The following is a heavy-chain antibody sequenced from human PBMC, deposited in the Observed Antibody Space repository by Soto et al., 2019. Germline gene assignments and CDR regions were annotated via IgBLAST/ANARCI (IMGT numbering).Heavy chain of an antibody. V-gene: IGHV3-30-3*01. D-gene: IGHD3-16*01. Sequence: QVQLVESGGGVVQPGRSLRLSCAASGFTFSSYAMHWVRRAPGKGLEWMAVMSYDGSNKYYADSVKGRFTISRDNSKNTLYLQMNSLRSEDTALYYCARDGGAYWGQGTLVIVSS. CDR1: GFTFSSYA. J-gene: IGHJ4*02. CDR2: MSYDGSNK. CDR3: ARDGGAY.